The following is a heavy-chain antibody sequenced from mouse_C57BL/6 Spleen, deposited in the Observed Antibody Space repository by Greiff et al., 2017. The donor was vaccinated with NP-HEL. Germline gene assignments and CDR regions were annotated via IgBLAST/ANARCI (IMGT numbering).Heavy chain of an antibody. D-gene: IGHD1-1*01. Sequence: EVQLQQSGPVLVKPGASVKMSCKASGYTFTDYYMNWVKQSHGKSLEWIGVINPYNGGTSYNQKFKGKATLTVDKSSSTAYMELNSLTSEDSAVYSCERAGSSYDYAMDYWGQGTSVTVSS. J-gene: IGHJ4*01. CDR2: INPYNGGT. CDR1: GYTFTDYY. V-gene: IGHV1-19*01. CDR3: ERAGSSYDYAMDY.